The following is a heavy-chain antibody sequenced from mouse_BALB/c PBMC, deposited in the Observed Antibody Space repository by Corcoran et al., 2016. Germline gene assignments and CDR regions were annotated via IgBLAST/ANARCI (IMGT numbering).Heavy chain of an antibody. CDR3: AREPRAMDY. D-gene: IGHD3-3*01. CDR1: GYTFTNYV. V-gene: IGHV9-3-1*01. J-gene: IGHJ4*01. Sequence: QIQLVQSGPELKKPGETVKISCKASGYTFTNYVMNWVKQAPGKGLKWMGWINTYTGEPTYADDFKGRFAFSLETSASTAYLQINNLKGEDTATYYCAREPRAMDYWGQGTSVTVSP. CDR2: INTYTGEP.